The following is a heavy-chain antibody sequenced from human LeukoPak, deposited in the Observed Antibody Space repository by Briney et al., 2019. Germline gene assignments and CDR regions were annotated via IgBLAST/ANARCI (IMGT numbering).Heavy chain of an antibody. J-gene: IGHJ6*02. CDR1: GFTFSSYA. V-gene: IGHV3-30*03. CDR2: ISYDGSNK. Sequence: GGSLRLSCAASGFTFSSYAMSWVRQAPGKGLEWVAVISYDGSNKYYADSVKGRFTISRDNSKNTMYLQMNSLRAEDTAVYYCARENFYGMDVWGQGTTVTVSS. CDR3: ARENFYGMDV.